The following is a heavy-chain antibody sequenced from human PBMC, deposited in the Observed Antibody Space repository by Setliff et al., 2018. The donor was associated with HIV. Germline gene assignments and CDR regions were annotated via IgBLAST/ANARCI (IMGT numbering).Heavy chain of an antibody. V-gene: IGHV4-39*01. CDR2: IYYTGST. D-gene: IGHD1-26*01. CDR3: ARIVRWELVATSTFFYYYMDV. CDR1: GASISSTSYY. J-gene: IGHJ6*03. Sequence: PSETLSLTCAVSGASISSTSYYWGWVRQPPGKGLEYIGNIYYTGSTHHNPSLESRVATSVDTSKNQFSLKLSSVTAADTAVYYCARIVRWELVATSTFFYYYMDVWGKGTTVTVSS.